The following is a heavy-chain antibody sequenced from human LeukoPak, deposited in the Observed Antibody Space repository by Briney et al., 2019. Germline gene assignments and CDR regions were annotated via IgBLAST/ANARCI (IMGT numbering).Heavy chain of an antibody. V-gene: IGHV3-74*01. D-gene: IGHD3-10*01. CDR1: GFTFSSYW. CDR2: IASDGSST. Sequence: GGSLRLSCAASGFTFSSYWMNWVRQAPGKGLVWISRIASDGSSTTYADSVKGRFSISRDNAKNTLYLQMNSLRAEDTAVYYCAKSPVPNYYYYGMDVWGQGTTVTVSS. J-gene: IGHJ6*02. CDR3: AKSPVPNYYYYGMDV.